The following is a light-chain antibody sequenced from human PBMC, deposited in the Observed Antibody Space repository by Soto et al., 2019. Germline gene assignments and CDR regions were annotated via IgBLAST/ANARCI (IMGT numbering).Light chain of an antibody. Sequence: QSALTQPASVSGSPGQSITISCTGTSSDVGDNNYVSWYQHHPGKDPKLMIYEVSNRPSGVSNRYSGSKSGNTASLTISGLQAEDEAVYYCSSHTSSTVVFGGGTKLTVL. CDR2: EVS. CDR1: SSDVGDNNY. V-gene: IGLV2-14*01. J-gene: IGLJ2*01. CDR3: SSHTSSTVV.